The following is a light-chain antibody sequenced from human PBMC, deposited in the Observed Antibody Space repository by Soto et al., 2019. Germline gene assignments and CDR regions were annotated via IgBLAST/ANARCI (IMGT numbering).Light chain of an antibody. CDR2: AAS. Sequence: IQMTQSPSSLSASVGDRVTITCRASQGISSYLAWYQQKPGKAPKLLIYAASTLQSGVPSRFSGSGSGTDFTLTISCLQSEDFATYYCQQYYSYPPTFGPGTKVDIK. J-gene: IGKJ3*01. CDR1: QGISSY. CDR3: QQYYSYPPT. V-gene: IGKV1-8*01.